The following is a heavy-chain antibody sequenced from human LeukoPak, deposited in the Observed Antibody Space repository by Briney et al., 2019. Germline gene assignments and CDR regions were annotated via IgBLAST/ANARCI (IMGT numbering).Heavy chain of an antibody. V-gene: IGHV3-66*01. CDR1: GFPVSRNY. D-gene: IGHD1-1*01. CDR3: ARDRRGTWFDP. CDR2: IYSGGST. J-gene: IGHJ5*02. Sequence: GGSLGLSCPASGFPVSRNYRSWIRQPPGKGLEWVSFIYSGGSTYYAASVKGRFTISRDNSKNTLYLQMNSLRAEDTAVYYCARDRRGTWFDPWGQGTLVTVSS.